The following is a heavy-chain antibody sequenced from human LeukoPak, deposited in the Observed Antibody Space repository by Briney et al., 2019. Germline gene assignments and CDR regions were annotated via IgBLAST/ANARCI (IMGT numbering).Heavy chain of an antibody. Sequence: SVKVSCKASGGTFSSYAISWVRQAPGQGLEWMRGIIPIFGTANYAQKFQGRVTITADESTSTAYMELSSLRSEDTAVYYCARDRKDWFDPWGQGTLVTVSS. CDR2: IIPIFGTA. CDR1: GGTFSSYA. J-gene: IGHJ5*02. V-gene: IGHV1-69*13. CDR3: ARDRKDWFDP.